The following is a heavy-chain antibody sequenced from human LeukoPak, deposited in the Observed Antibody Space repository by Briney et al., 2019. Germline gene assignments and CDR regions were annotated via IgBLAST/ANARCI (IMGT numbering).Heavy chain of an antibody. V-gene: IGHV4-34*01. CDR2: INHSGST. D-gene: IGHD3-3*01. CDR3: ARVVAYYDFWSGHRGNWFDP. J-gene: IGHJ5*02. Sequence: SETLSLTCTVSGGSISSYYWSWIRQPPGKGLEWIGEINHSGSTNYNPSLKSRVTISVDTSKNQFSLKLSSVTAADTAVYYCARVVAYYDFWSGHRGNWFDPWGQGTLVTVSS. CDR1: GGSISSYY.